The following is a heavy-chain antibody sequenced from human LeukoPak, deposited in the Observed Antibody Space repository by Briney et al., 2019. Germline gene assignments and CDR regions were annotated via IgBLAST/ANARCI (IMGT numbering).Heavy chain of an antibody. Sequence: ASVKVSCKASGYTFTSYGISWVRQAPGQGLEWMGWISAYNGNTNYAQKLQGRVTMTTDTSTSTAYMELRSLRSDDTAVYYCAREEGGETLYYDSSGYFSSFDYWGQGTLVTVSS. CDR1: GYTFTSYG. V-gene: IGHV1-18*01. D-gene: IGHD3-22*01. CDR2: ISAYNGNT. CDR3: AREEGGETLYYDSSGYFSSFDY. J-gene: IGHJ4*02.